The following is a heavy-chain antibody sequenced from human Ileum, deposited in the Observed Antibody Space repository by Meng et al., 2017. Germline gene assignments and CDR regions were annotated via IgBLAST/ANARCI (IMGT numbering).Heavy chain of an antibody. CDR1: GYTFRNYP. CDR2: INAGNGNI. J-gene: IGHJ4*02. Sequence: QVQLVQSGTEVKQVGASVKVSCTASGYTFRNYPLHWVRQAPGQRPEWMGWINAGNGNIKISQKFQGRITITSDTSATAYMELSSLRSEDTAVYFCARENDNWNYFDYWGQGSLVTSPQ. V-gene: IGHV1-3*01. D-gene: IGHD1-1*01. CDR3: ARENDNWNYFDY.